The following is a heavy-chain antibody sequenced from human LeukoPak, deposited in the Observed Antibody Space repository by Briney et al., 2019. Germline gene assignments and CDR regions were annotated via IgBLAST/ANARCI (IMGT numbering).Heavy chain of an antibody. V-gene: IGHV4-59*01. Sequence: SETLSLTCIVSGGSISHYYWNWIRQPPGKGLEWIGYIYYSSGSTIYNPSLKSRVTISVDTSKNQFFLNLSSVTAADTAVYYCARSISRFDPWGQGTLVTVSS. CDR1: GGSISHYY. CDR2: IYYSSGST. CDR3: ARSISRFDP. J-gene: IGHJ5*02. D-gene: IGHD3-3*02.